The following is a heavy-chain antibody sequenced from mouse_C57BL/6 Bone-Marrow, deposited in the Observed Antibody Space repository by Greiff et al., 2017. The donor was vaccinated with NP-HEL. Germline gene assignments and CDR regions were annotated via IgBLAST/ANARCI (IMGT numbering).Heavy chain of an antibody. J-gene: IGHJ1*03. CDR1: GFTFSDYG. CDR3: ARRGSSSYWYFDV. V-gene: IGHV5-15*01. D-gene: IGHD1-1*01. Sequence: EVKVVESGGGLVQPGGSLKLSCAASGFTFSDYGMAWVRQAPRKGPAWVAFISNLAYSIYYADTVTGRFTISRENAKNTLYLAMSSLRSEDTAMYYCARRGSSSYWYFDVWGTGTTVTVSS. CDR2: ISNLAYSI.